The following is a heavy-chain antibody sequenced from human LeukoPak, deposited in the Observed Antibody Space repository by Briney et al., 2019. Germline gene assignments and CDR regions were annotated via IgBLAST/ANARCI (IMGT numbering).Heavy chain of an antibody. CDR1: GGTFSSYA. CDR2: IIPIFGTA. J-gene: IGHJ4*02. Sequence: SVKVSCKASGGTFSSYAISWVRQAPGQGLEWMGGIIPIFGTANYAQKFQGRVTITADESTSTAYMELSSLRSEDTAVYYCARGRATIFGVVTPHGSDYWGQGTLVTVSS. CDR3: ARGRATIFGVVTPHGSDY. D-gene: IGHD3-3*01. V-gene: IGHV1-69*13.